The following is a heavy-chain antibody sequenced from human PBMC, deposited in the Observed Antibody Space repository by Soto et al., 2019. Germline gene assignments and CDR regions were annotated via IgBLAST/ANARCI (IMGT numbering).Heavy chain of an antibody. V-gene: IGHV3-30*03. CDR3: ASDGARYSSSSGWFDQ. J-gene: IGHJ5*02. Sequence: LRLSFAASGXTFSSYGMHWVRQAPGKGLEWVAVISYDGSNKYYADSVKGRFTISRDNSKNTLYLQMNSLRAEDTAVYYCASDGARYSSSSGWFDQWGQGTLVTVSS. CDR1: GXTFSSYG. CDR2: ISYDGSNK. D-gene: IGHD6-6*01.